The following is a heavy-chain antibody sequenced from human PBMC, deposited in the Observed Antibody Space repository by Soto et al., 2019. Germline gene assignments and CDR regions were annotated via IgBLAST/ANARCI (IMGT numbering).Heavy chain of an antibody. CDR1: GYTFTSYA. V-gene: IGHV1-3*01. Sequence: GASVKVSCKASGYTFTSYAMHWVRQAPGQRLEWMGWINAGNGNTKYSQKFQGRVTITRDTSASTAYMELSSLRSEDTAVYYCARGRFLEWLLYWAHFDYWGQGTLVTVSS. J-gene: IGHJ4*02. CDR3: ARGRFLEWLLYWAHFDY. CDR2: INAGNGNT. D-gene: IGHD3-3*01.